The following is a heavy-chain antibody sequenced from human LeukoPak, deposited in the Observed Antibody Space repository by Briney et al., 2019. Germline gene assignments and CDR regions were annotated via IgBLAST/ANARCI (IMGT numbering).Heavy chain of an antibody. CDR1: GGSISSSSYY. CDR2: IYYSGST. V-gene: IGHV4-39*07. D-gene: IGHD4-17*01. CDR3: ARGYYGDYFGYFDL. Sequence: SETLSLTCTVSGGSISSSSYYWGWIRQPPGKGLEWIGSIYYSGSTYYNPSLKSRVTISVDTSKNQFSLKLSSVTAADTAVYYCARGYYGDYFGYFDLWGRGTLVTVSS. J-gene: IGHJ2*01.